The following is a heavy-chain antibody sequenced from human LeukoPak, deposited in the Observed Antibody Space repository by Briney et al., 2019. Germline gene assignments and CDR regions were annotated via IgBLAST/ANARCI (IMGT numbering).Heavy chain of an antibody. CDR1: GYTFTGYY. D-gene: IGHD3-22*01. CDR3: ARRYSIGYYRHFDY. CDR2: INPNSGGT. V-gene: IGHV1-2*02. J-gene: IGHJ4*02. Sequence: ASVKVSCKASGYTFTGYYMHWVRQAPGQGLEWMGWINPNSGGTNYAQKFQGRVTMTRDTSISTAYMELSRLRSDDTAVYYCARRYSIGYYRHFDYWGQGTLVTVSS.